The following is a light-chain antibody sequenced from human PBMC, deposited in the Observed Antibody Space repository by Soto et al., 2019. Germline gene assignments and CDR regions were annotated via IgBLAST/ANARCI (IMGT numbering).Light chain of an antibody. V-gene: IGKV3-20*01. CDR3: QQYGRSPGLFT. J-gene: IGKJ3*01. CDR2: DAS. Sequence: DILLTQSPGTLSSSPGASATLSCRASQSVSNSYLAWYQQKPGQPPRLLIYDASSRATGIPDRFSGSGSGSDFTLTISRLEPEDFAVYYCQQYGRSPGLFTFGPGTKVDI. CDR1: QSVSNSY.